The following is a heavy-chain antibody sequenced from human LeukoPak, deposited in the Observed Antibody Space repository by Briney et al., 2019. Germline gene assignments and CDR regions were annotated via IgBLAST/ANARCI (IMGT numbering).Heavy chain of an antibody. CDR2: ISYDGSNQ. J-gene: IGHJ4*02. V-gene: IGHV3-30*18. CDR3: AKDFDG. CDR1: GFIFHSYG. D-gene: IGHD3-9*01. Sequence: GGSLRLSCAACGFIFHSYGMQWVTQAPGKGLEWVGIISYDGSNQLYAESVKGRFTISSDNSKNTLYLQMNNLRREDTAVYYCAKDFDGWVQGTLVTVSA.